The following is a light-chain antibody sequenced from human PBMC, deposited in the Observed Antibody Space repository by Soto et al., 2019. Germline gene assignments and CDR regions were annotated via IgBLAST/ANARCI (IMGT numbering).Light chain of an antibody. CDR2: DAS. V-gene: IGKV1-5*01. CDR1: HSISSW. J-gene: IGKJ1*01. Sequence: LQITHPPATLSASLGDRVTVTVGARHSISSWWAWYQQKPGKATKLLIYDASSLESGVPSRFSGSGSGTEFTLTISSLQPEDFATYSCLQHNSSTPTFGQGTKVDIK. CDR3: LQHNSSTPT.